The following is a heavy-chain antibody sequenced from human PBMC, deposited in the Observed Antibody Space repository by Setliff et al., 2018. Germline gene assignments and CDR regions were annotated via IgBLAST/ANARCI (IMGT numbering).Heavy chain of an antibody. CDR1: GFSFNGYA. D-gene: IGHD1-1*01. Sequence: PGGSLRLSCAASGFSFNGYAMNWVRQAPGRGLEWVSYISSTSSSIYYADSVKGRFTISRDNAKNSLYLQMDSLKTEDTAVYYCFTDWLDGGTPGGYWGQGTLVTVSS. V-gene: IGHV3-48*01. CDR3: FTDWLDGGTPGGY. CDR2: ISSTSSSI. J-gene: IGHJ4*02.